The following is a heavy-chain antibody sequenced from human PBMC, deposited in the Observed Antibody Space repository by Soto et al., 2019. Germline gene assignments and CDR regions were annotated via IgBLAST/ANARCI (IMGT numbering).Heavy chain of an antibody. J-gene: IGHJ6*02. CDR1: GFTFSGYS. D-gene: IGHD2-8*01. Sequence: EVQLVESGGGLVKPGGSLRLSCVASGFTFSGYSINWVRQAPGKGLEWVSYISGPSIYIYYADSVKGRFTIYRDNAKSAGYLQMNSLRAEYTAVYYCARVFRNGFNVWGQGTTVSVSS. CDR2: ISGPSIYI. V-gene: IGHV3-21*01. CDR3: ARVFRNGFNV.